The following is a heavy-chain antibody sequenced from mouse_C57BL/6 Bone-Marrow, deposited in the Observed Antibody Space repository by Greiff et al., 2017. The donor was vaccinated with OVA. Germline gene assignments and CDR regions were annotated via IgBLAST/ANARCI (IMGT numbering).Heavy chain of an antibody. CDR1: GFTFSDAW. D-gene: IGHD2-4*01. CDR2: IRNKANNHAT. CDR3: TSDYDDYFDY. Sequence: EVQGVESGGGLVQPGGSMKLSCAASGFTFSDAWMDWVRQSPEKGLEWVAEIRNKANNHATYYAESVKGRFTISRDDSKSSVYLQMNSLRAEDTGIYYCTSDYDDYFDYWGQGTTLTVSS. V-gene: IGHV6-6*01. J-gene: IGHJ2*01.